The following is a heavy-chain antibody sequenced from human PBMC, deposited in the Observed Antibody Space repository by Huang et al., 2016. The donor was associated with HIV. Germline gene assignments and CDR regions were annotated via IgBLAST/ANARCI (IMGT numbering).Heavy chain of an antibody. CDR1: GYTFSSHD. J-gene: IGHJ6*03. V-gene: IGHV1-8*01. D-gene: IGHD4-17*01. CDR2: MNPKSGHT. Sequence: QVQLVQSGAEVKKPGASVKVSCKSSGYTFSSHDINWVRQAPGQGLEWMGWMNPKSGHTGYSQKFQGRVNITRRTSITTAYMELSSLRSADTAVYYCVRGTRYGDYGLRHYYYYMDVWGKGTMVTVSS. CDR3: VRGTRYGDYGLRHYYYYMDV.